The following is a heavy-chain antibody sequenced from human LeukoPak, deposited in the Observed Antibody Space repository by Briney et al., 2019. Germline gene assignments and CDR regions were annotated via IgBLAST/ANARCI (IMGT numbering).Heavy chain of an antibody. CDR1: GFTFSSFG. J-gene: IGHJ6*02. D-gene: IGHD6-19*01. CDR3: AKDPKEYSSGWYKYYYYGMDV. V-gene: IGHV3-23*01. CDR2: ISGSGGST. Sequence: GGSLRLSCATSGFTFSSFGMSWVRQAPGKGLEWVSAISGSGGSTYYADSVKGRFTISRDNSKNTLYLQMNSLRAEDTAVYYCAKDPKEYSSGWYKYYYYGMDVWGQGTTVTVSS.